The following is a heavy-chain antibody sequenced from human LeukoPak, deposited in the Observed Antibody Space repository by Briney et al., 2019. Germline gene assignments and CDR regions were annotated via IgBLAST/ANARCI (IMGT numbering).Heavy chain of an antibody. CDR2: ISSSSIYI. CDR3: ARSPPYCSSTSCYAGDY. V-gene: IGHV3-21*01. D-gene: IGHD2-2*01. J-gene: IGHJ4*02. CDR1: GFTFSSST. Sequence: GGSLRLSCVASGFTFSSSTMNRVRQAPGKGLEWVSSISSSSIYIYSADSVKGRFTISRDNAKNSLSLQMNSLRAEDTAVYYCARSPPYCSSTSCYAGDYWGQGALVTVSS.